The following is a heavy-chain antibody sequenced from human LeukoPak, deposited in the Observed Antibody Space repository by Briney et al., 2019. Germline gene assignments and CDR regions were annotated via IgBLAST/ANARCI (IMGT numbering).Heavy chain of an antibody. J-gene: IGHJ4*02. D-gene: IGHD2-15*01. CDR3: ARVIGYCSGGSCYKYYFDY. CDR2: IYYSGST. V-gene: IGHV4-59*01. CDR1: GGSISSYY. Sequence: PSETLSLTCTVSGGSISSYYWSWIRQPPGKGLEWIGYIYYSGSTNYNPSLKSRVTISVDTSKNQSSLKLSSVTAADTAVYYCARVIGYCSGGSCYKYYFDYWGQGTLVTVSS.